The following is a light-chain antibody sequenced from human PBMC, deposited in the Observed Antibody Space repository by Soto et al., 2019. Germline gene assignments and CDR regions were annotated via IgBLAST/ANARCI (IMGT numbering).Light chain of an antibody. J-gene: IGKJ4*01. CDR3: QHSYDTPLT. CDR2: AAS. V-gene: IGKV1-39*01. Sequence: DIQMTQSPSSLSASVGDRVTITCRASQSISSSLNWYQQKPGKAPKLLIYAASSLQSGVPSRFSGSGSGTDFTLTISSLQPEDFATYYCQHSYDTPLTFGGGTKVDIK. CDR1: QSISSS.